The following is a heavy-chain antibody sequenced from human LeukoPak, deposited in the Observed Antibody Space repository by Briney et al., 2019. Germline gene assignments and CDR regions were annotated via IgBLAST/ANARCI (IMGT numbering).Heavy chain of an antibody. Sequence: ASVKVSCKASGYTFTGYYMHWVRQAPGQGLEWMGWINPNSGGTNYAQKFQGRVTMTRDTSISTDYMELSSLRSEDTAVYYCASQVGATDLNYFDYWGQGTLVTVSS. CDR2: INPNSGGT. V-gene: IGHV1-2*02. D-gene: IGHD1-26*01. J-gene: IGHJ4*02. CDR3: ASQVGATDLNYFDY. CDR1: GYTFTGYY.